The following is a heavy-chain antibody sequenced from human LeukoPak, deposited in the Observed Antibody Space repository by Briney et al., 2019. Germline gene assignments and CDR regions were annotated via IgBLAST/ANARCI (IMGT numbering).Heavy chain of an antibody. CDR2: MSGGGGST. CDR3: AKDRGVIFDSYFDY. CDR1: GFTFSNYA. V-gene: IGHV3-23*01. D-gene: IGHD3/OR15-3a*01. Sequence: GGSLRLSCVVSGFTFSNYAMSWVRQAPGKGLEWVSAMSGGGGSTNYADSVKGRFTISRDNFKNTLYLQMNSLRAEDTAVYNCAKDRGVIFDSYFDYWGQGTLVTVSS. J-gene: IGHJ4*02.